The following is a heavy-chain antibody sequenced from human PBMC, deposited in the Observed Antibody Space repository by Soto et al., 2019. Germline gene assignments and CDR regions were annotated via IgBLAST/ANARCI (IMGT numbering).Heavy chain of an antibody. J-gene: IGHJ4*02. CDR2: GSYSGTT. CDR3: ARGATVTQYDY. CDR1: GVSVSSGSFY. V-gene: IGHV4-61*01. D-gene: IGHD4-17*01. Sequence: ETLSLTCTVSGVSVSSGSFYWAWIRQPPGKGLEWIGFGSYSGTTNYKPSLKSRVTISVDTSRSQISLKVSSLTAADTAVYYCARGATVTQYDYWGQGTLVTVSS.